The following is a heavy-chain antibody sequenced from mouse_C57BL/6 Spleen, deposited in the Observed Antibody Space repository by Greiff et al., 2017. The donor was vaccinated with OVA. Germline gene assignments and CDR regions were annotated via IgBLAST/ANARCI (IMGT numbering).Heavy chain of an antibody. CDR3: TRRTNYYGTGGYFDY. V-gene: IGHV1-55*01. D-gene: IGHD1-1*02. CDR1: GYTFTSYW. J-gene: IGHJ2*01. Sequence: QVQLQQPGAELVKPGASVKMSCTASGYTFTSYWITWVQQRPGQGLEWIGDIYPGSGSTNYNEKFKSKATLTVDTSSSTAYMQLSNLTSEDSAVYYCTRRTNYYGTGGYFDYWGQGTTLTVSS. CDR2: IYPGSGST.